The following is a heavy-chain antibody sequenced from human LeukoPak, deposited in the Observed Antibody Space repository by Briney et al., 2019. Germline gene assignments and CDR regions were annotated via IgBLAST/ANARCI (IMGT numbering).Heavy chain of an antibody. CDR3: ARDRLQLQS. D-gene: IGHD5-24*01. CDR2: IYYTGNT. J-gene: IGHJ5*02. V-gene: IGHV4-59*01. Sequence: PSETLSLTCTVSGGSISYYYWNWIRQPPGKGLGWIGYIYYTGNTNYNPSLKSRVTISVDTSKNQFSLKLSSVTAADTAVYYCARDRLQLQSWGQGTLVTVSS. CDR1: GGSISYYY.